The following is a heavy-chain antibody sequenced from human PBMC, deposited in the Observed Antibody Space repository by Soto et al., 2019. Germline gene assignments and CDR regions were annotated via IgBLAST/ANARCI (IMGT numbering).Heavy chain of an antibody. CDR3: AREGVGSSSSFYLEY. V-gene: IGHV4-30-2*06. CDR2: IYHSGIT. D-gene: IGHD6-6*01. Sequence: SETLSLTCTVSGASISSGQYSWNWTRQSPGKGLEWLGYIYHSGITYYNPSLKSRVTMSVDTSKNQFSLELSSVTATDTAVYYCAREGVGSSSSFYLEYWGQGALVTVSS. CDR1: GASISSGQYS. J-gene: IGHJ4*02.